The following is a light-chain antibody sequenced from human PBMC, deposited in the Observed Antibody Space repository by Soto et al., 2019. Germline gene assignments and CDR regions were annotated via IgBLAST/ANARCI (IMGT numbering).Light chain of an antibody. CDR3: QHYGTSIT. J-gene: IGKJ5*01. CDR1: RSVGSNY. V-gene: IGKV3-20*01. Sequence: EVVLMQSPGTLSLSPGEVATLYFRASRSVGSNYLAWYHQKPGQAPRLLIYASSTRATGIPDRFSGSASGTDFTLAISRLETEDFGVYYCQHYGTSITFGQGTRLEIK. CDR2: ASS.